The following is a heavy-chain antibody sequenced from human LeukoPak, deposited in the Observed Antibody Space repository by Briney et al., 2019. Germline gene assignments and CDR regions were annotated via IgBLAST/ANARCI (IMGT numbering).Heavy chain of an antibody. D-gene: IGHD6-19*01. J-gene: IGHJ4*02. Sequence: SETLSLTCSVSGGSISSSTYYWGWIRQSPGTGLEWIGSINYSGTTYYNPSLKTRVTMSVDMYKNQFSLKLTSVTAADTAVYYCASGIDARSDSSDWGQGTLVTVSS. V-gene: IGHV4-39*01. CDR2: INYSGTT. CDR1: GGSISSSTYY. CDR3: ASGIDARSDSSD.